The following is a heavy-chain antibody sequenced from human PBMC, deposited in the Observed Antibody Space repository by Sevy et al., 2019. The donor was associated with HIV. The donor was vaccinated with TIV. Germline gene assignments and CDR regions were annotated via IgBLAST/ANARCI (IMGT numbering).Heavy chain of an antibody. CDR2: ISYESDTI. CDR1: GFTFSSYS. V-gene: IGHV3-48*01. CDR3: ARGLAALPGYYYGMDV. J-gene: IGHJ6*02. D-gene: IGHD6-6*01. Sequence: GGSLRLSCAASGFTFSSYSMNWVRQAPGKGLEWVSYISYESDTIYYADSVRGRFTIFRDNAKNSLSLQMNIPRAEDTAVYYCARGLAALPGYYYGMDVWGQGTTVTVSS.